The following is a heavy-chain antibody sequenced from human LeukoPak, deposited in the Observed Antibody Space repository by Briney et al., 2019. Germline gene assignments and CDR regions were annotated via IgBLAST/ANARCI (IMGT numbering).Heavy chain of an antibody. J-gene: IGHJ4*02. D-gene: IGHD3-10*01. Sequence: ASVKISCKASGYTFTSYDINWVRQATGQGLEWMGWMNPNSGNTGYAQKFQGRVTMTRNTSISTAYMELSSLRSEDTAVYYCASRPMVRGVATAVDYWGQGTLVTVSS. CDR2: MNPNSGNT. CDR1: GYTFTSYD. CDR3: ASRPMVRGVATAVDY. V-gene: IGHV1-8*01.